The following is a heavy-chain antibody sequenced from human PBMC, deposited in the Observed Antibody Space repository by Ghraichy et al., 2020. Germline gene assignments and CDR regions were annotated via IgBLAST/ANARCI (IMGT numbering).Heavy chain of an antibody. Sequence: SETLSLTCTVSGDSISSYYWSWIRQPPGKGLEWIGYIYYSGSTNYNPSLKSRVTISVDTSKNQLSLKLTSVTAADTAVYYCARLKAAKFDYWGQGTLVTVSS. D-gene: IGHD6-13*01. J-gene: IGHJ4*02. CDR3: ARLKAAKFDY. CDR2: IYYSGST. CDR1: GDSISSYY. V-gene: IGHV4-59*01.